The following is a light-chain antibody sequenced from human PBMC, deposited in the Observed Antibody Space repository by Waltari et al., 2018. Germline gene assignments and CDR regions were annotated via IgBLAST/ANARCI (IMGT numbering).Light chain of an antibody. J-gene: IGLJ1*01. CDR3: CSYAGTNTYV. CDR2: AVT. Sequence: QSALTQPASVSGSPGQSITISCTGTYSDVGSYDLFSWYQQHPGKAPKLMIYAVTKRPSGVFNRFSGSKSGNTASLTISGLQAEDEADYYCCSYAGTNTYVFGTGTKVTVL. V-gene: IGLV2-23*02. CDR1: YSDVGSYDL.